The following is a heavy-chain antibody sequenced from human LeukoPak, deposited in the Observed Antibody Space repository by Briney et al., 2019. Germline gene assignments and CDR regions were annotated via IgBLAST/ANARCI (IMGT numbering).Heavy chain of an antibody. V-gene: IGHV1-46*01. J-gene: IGHJ6*03. CDR2: INPSGGST. Sequence: ASVKVSCKASGYTFTSYYMHWVRQAPGQGLEWMGIINPSGGSTSYAQKFQGRVTMTRDTSTSTVYMELSSLRSEDTAVYYCARGRSVGATLPFYYYYYMDVWGKGTTVTVSS. CDR3: ARGRSVGATLPFYYYYYMDV. D-gene: IGHD1-26*01. CDR1: GYTFTSYY.